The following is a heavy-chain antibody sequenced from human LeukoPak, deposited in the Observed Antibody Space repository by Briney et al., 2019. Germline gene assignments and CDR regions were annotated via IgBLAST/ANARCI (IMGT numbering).Heavy chain of an antibody. J-gene: IGHJ5*02. D-gene: IGHD6-13*01. V-gene: IGHV4-59*08. CDR3: ARTPLIAAAGTVGWFDP. CDR2: IYYSGST. Sequence: SEPLSLTCTVSGGSISSYYWSWIRQPPGKGLEWIGYIYYSGSTNYNPSLKSRVTISVDTSKNQFSLKLSSVTAADTAVYYCARTPLIAAAGTVGWFDPWGQGTLVTVSS. CDR1: GGSISSYY.